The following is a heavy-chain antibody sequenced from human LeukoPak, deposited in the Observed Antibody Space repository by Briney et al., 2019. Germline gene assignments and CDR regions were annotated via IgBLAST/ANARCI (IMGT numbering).Heavy chain of an antibody. J-gene: IGHJ4*02. Sequence: SETLSLTCTISGGSISSSGSYWDWIRQPPGKGLEWIGSISYRESTYYNPSLKSRVTISLDTSKNQISLNVNSVTAADTALYYCARDRGDGYNSGYFDYWGQGTLVTVSS. CDR3: ARDRGDGYNSGYFDY. V-gene: IGHV4-39*07. CDR2: ISYREST. D-gene: IGHD5-24*01. CDR1: GGSISSSGSY.